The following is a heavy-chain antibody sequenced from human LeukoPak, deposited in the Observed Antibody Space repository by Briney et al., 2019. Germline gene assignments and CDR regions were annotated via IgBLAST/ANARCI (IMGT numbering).Heavy chain of an antibody. D-gene: IGHD3-22*01. CDR1: GFTFNDYW. CDR2: INTDGSST. CDR3: ARGGYYYDL. Sequence: PGGSLRLSCAAPGFTFNDYWMHWVRQAPGKGLVSVSRINTDGSSTSYADSVKGRFTISRDSAKNTLYLQMNSLRAEDTAVYYCARGGYYYDLWGQGTLVTVSS. J-gene: IGHJ4*02. V-gene: IGHV3-74*01.